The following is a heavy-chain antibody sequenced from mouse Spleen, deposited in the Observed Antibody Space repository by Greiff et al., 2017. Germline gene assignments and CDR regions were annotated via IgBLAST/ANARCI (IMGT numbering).Heavy chain of an antibody. Sequence: VQLKESGPGLVKPSQSLSLTCSVTGYSITSGYYWNWIRQFPGNKLEWMGYISYDGSNNYNPSLKNRISITRDTSKNQFFLKLNSVTTEDTATYYCARDYRGGYFDVWGAGTTVTVSS. CDR3: ARDYRGGYFDV. D-gene: IGHD2-12*01. CDR2: ISYDGSN. CDR1: GYSITSGYY. V-gene: IGHV3-6*01. J-gene: IGHJ1*01.